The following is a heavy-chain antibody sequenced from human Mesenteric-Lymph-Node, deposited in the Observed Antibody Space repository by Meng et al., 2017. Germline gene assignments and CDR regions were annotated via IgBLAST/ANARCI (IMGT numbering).Heavy chain of an antibody. D-gene: IGHD2-15*01. CDR2: FFHSGIT. CDR3: TKNGAYSLEY. V-gene: IGHV4-4*02. Sequence: QVQLQESGPGLVKPSGTLSLTCAVSGGSISWGTWWSWVRQPPGKGLQWIGEFFHSGITNYNPSLKSRATISVDTSKNHFSLELSSVTAADTAAYYCTKNGAYSLEYWGQGALVTVSS. J-gene: IGHJ4*02. CDR1: GGSISWGTW.